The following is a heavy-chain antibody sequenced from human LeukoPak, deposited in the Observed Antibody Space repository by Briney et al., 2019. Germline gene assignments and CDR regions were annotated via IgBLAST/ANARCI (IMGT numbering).Heavy chain of an antibody. J-gene: IGHJ4*02. CDR3: AREAVAGDPYFDY. V-gene: IGHV3-7*03. D-gene: IGHD6-19*01. CDR2: IKQDGSEK. CDR1: GFTFSSYW. Sequence: GGSLRLSCAASGFTFSSYWMSWVRQAPGKGLEWVANIKQDGSEKYYVDSVKGRFTISRDNAKNSLYLQMNSLRAEDTAVYYCAREAVAGDPYFDYWGQGTLVAVSP.